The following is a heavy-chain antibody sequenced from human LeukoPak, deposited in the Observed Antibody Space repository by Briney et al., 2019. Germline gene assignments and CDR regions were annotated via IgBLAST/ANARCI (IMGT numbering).Heavy chain of an antibody. J-gene: IGHJ4*02. D-gene: IGHD3-10*01. CDR1: GGSFSTYY. V-gene: IGHV4-34*01. CDR3: AGYYYGTENYHNHPNFDY. CDR2: INHSGST. Sequence: SETLSLTCAVYGGSFSTYYWSWFRQPPGKGLEWIGEINHSGSTTYNPSLESRVTISIDTSKNQFSLKLSSVTAAGTAVYYCAGYYYGTENYHNHPNFDYWGQGTLVTVSS.